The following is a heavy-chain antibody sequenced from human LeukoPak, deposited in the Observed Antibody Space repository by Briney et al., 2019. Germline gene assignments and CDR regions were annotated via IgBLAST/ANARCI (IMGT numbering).Heavy chain of an antibody. V-gene: IGHV1-46*01. CDR2: VNPSGSRT. CDR3: AREVTEYSYYYAMDV. Sequence: ASVKVSCKASGYTFTSYYIHWVRQAPGQGLEWMGVVNPSGSRTSYARNFQGRVTMTRDTSTSTVYMELSSLTSEDTAMYYCAREVTEYSYYYAMDVWGQGTTVTVSS. D-gene: IGHD2-21*02. CDR1: GYTFTSYY. J-gene: IGHJ6*02.